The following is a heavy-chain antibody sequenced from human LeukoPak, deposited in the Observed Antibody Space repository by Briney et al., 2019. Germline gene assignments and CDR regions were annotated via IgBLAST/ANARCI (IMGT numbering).Heavy chain of an antibody. CDR3: ARGATRAGIPSPTGYFDY. J-gene: IGHJ4*02. Sequence: PSETLSLTCAVYGGSFGGYYWSWIRQPPGKGLEWIGEINHSGSTNYNPSLKSRVTISVDTSKNQFSLKLSSVTAADTAVYYCARGATRAGIPSPTGYFDYWGQGTLVTVSS. CDR2: INHSGST. V-gene: IGHV4-34*01. D-gene: IGHD3-9*01. CDR1: GGSFGGYY.